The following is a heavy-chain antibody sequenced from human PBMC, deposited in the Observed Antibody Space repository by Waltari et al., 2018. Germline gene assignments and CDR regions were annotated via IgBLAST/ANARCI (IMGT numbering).Heavy chain of an antibody. D-gene: IGHD1-26*01. Sequence: EVQLVESGGGWVTPGGSLRLSCAASGFTCSRSWMRWVAQAPGKGLEWVANIKQDGSEKYYVDSVKGRFTISRDNAKNSLYLQMNSLRAEDTAVYYCARGEVSGSYYTYWGQGTLVTVSS. CDR1: GFTCSRSW. J-gene: IGHJ4*02. CDR3: ARGEVSGSYYTY. CDR2: IKQDGSEK. V-gene: IGHV3-7*01.